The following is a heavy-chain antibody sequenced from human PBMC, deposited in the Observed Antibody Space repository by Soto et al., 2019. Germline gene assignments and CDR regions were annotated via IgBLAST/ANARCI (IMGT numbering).Heavy chain of an antibody. V-gene: IGHV4-31*03. D-gene: IGHD5-12*01. CDR2: IYYSGST. J-gene: IGHJ6*02. CDR1: GGSISSGGYY. CDR3: ARGPSRRDGYNFWYYGMDV. Sequence: SETLSLTCTVSGGSISSGGYYWSWIRQHPGKGLEWIGYIYYSGSTYYNPSLKSRVTISVDTSKNQFSLKLSSVTAADTAVYYCARGPSRRDGYNFWYYGMDVWGQGTTVTVSS.